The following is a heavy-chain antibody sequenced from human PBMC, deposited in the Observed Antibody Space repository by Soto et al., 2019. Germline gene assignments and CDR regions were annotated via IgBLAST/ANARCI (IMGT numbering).Heavy chain of an antibody. CDR2: ISYDGSNK. V-gene: IGHV3-30-3*01. D-gene: IGHD6-19*01. J-gene: IGHJ6*02. CDR1: GFTFSSYA. Sequence: ESVGGVVQPGRSLRLSCAASGFTFSSYAMHWVRQAPGKGLEWVAVISYDGSNKYYADSVKGRFTISRDNSKNTLYLQMNSLRAEDTAVYYCARGAQQWLVQNNYYYGMDVWGQGTTVTVSS. CDR3: ARGAQQWLVQNNYYYGMDV.